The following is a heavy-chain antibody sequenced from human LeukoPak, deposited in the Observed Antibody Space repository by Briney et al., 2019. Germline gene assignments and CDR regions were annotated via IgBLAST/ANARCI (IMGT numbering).Heavy chain of an antibody. D-gene: IGHD2-15*01. CDR2: IIPILGIA. CDR3: ARGGPLDPAVVAATRGMDV. V-gene: IGHV1-69*02. CDR1: GGTFSSYT. J-gene: IGHJ6*04. Sequence: GASVKVSXKASGGTFSSYTISWVRQAPGQGLEWMGRIIPILGIAKYAQKFQGRVTITADKSTSTAYMELSSLRSEDTAVYYCARGGPLDPAVVAATRGMDVWGKGTTVTVSP.